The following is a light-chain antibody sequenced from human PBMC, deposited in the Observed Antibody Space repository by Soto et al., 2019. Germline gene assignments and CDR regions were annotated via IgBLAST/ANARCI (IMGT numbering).Light chain of an antibody. CDR1: QSVSSY. V-gene: IGKV3-20*01. Sequence: EIVLTQSPGTLSLSPGEGATLSCRASQSVSSYLAWYQRKPGQAPRLLIYGASNRATGIPDRFSGSGSGTDFTLTISRLEPEDFAVYYCQQYASSPLTFGQGTELEI. CDR2: GAS. J-gene: IGKJ2*01. CDR3: QQYASSPLT.